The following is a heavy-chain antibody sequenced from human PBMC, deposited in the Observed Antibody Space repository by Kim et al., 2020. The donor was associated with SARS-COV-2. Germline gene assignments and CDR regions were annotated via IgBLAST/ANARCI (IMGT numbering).Heavy chain of an antibody. CDR1: GFTFSSYG. D-gene: IGHD2-2*01. Sequence: GGSLRLSCAASGFTFSSYGMHWVRQAPGKGLEWVAVIWYDGSNKYYADSVKGRFTISRDNSKNTLYLQMNSLRAEDTAVYYCARTASTSRDEYFQHWGQGTLVTVSS. CDR3: ARTASTSRDEYFQH. CDR2: IWYDGSNK. V-gene: IGHV3-33*01. J-gene: IGHJ1*01.